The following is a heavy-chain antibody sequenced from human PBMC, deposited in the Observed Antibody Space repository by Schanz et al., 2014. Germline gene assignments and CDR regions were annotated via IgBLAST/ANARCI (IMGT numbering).Heavy chain of an antibody. V-gene: IGHV3-21*05. CDR1: GFTFSSYA. Sequence: VQLLQFGGGVVQPGRSLRLSCAASGFTFSSYAMHWVRQAPGKGLEWVSDISSGSSYANYADSVKGRFTISRDNAKNSLYLQMNSLRAEDTAVYYCARDRGYCSGGSCLTFDYWGQGTLVTVSS. CDR3: ARDRGYCSGGSCLTFDY. CDR2: ISSGSSYA. J-gene: IGHJ4*02. D-gene: IGHD2-15*01.